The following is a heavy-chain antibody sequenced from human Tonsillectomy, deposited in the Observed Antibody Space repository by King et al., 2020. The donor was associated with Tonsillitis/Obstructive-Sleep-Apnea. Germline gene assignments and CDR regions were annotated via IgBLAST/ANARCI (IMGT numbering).Heavy chain of an antibody. D-gene: IGHD2-2*01. J-gene: IGHJ6*03. V-gene: IGHV4-59*01. Sequence: QLQESGPRLVKPSETLSLTCTVSGGSITNYFWSWSRQPPGRGLEWIGYIHYSGSTNYNPSLKSRVTISLDTSKNQFSLNLRSVTAADTAEYYCARLPALDMDVWGKGTTVTVSS. CDR3: ARLPALDMDV. CDR2: IHYSGST. CDR1: GGSITNYF.